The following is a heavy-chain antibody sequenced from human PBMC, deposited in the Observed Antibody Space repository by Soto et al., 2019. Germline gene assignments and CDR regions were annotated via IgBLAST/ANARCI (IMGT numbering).Heavy chain of an antibody. CDR2: IIPIFGTA. Sequence: ASVKVSCKASGGTFSSYAISWVRQAPGQGLGWMGGIIPIFGTATYAQKFQGRVTITADESTRTAYMELSSLGSEDTAVYYCCRRSYGPCSSVYGGPGTLVTASS. CDR3: CRRSYGPCSSVY. J-gene: IGHJ4*02. D-gene: IGHD2-8*01. CDR1: GGTFSSYA. V-gene: IGHV1-69*13.